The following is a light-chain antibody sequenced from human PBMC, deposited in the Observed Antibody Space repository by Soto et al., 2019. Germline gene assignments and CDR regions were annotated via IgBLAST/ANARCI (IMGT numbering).Light chain of an antibody. CDR2: DAS. J-gene: IGKJ1*01. V-gene: IGKV1-5*01. CDR1: QSISSW. CDR3: QQYNSYSWT. Sequence: VQMRPSPSTLSTPVGDRVTITCRASQSISSWLAWYQQKPGKAPKPLIYDASSLESGVPSRFSGSGSGTEFTLTISSLQPDDFATYYCQQYNSYSWTFGQGTKV.